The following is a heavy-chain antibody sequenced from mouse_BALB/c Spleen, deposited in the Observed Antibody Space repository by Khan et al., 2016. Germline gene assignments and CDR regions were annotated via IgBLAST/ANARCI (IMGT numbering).Heavy chain of an antibody. CDR3: ARGLYYYGSSYYAMDY. CDR2: IDPANGNT. J-gene: IGHJ4*01. CDR1: GFNIKDTY. V-gene: IGHV14-3*02. D-gene: IGHD1-1*01. Sequence: EVQLQESGAESVKPGASVKLSCTATGFNIKDTYMYWVKQRPEQGLEWIGRIDPANGNTKYVPKFQGKATITADTSSQTAYLQLSSLTSENTAVYSCARGLYYYGSSYYAMDYWGQGTSVTVSS.